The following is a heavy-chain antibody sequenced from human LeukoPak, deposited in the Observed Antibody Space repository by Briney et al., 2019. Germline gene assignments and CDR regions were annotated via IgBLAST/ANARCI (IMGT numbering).Heavy chain of an antibody. CDR3: ARRKGYYDKSGYYYPGAFDI. V-gene: IGHV4-59*01. D-gene: IGHD3-22*01. Sequence: SETLSLTCTVSGGPISNYHWSWIRQPPGKGLEWIGYVYYSASTNYNSSLKSRVTISVDTSKNQFALKLSSVSAADTAVYYCARRKGYYDKSGYYYPGAFDIWGQGAMVTVSS. CDR1: GGPISNYH. J-gene: IGHJ3*02. CDR2: VYYSAST.